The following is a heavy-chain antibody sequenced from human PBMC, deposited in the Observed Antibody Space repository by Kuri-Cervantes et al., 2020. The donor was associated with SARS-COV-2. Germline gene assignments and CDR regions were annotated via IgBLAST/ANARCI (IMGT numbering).Heavy chain of an antibody. V-gene: IGHV1-18*01. Sequence: ASVKVSCKASGYTFTSYGISWVRQAPGQGLEWMGWISAYNGNTNYAQKLQGRVTMTTDTSTSTAYMELRSLRSDDTAVYYCARERGSWYVPLRTYYYCYMDVWGKGTTVTVSS. CDR3: ARERGSWYVPLRTYYYCYMDV. CDR1: GYTFTSYG. J-gene: IGHJ6*03. CDR2: ISAYNGNT. D-gene: IGHD6-13*01.